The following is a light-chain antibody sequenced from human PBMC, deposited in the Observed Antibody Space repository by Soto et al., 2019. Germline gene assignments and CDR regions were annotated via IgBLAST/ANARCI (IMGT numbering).Light chain of an antibody. Sequence: QSALTQPASVSGSLGQSITMSCTGTSTDVGGYNFVSWYQQHPDKAPKLLIYEVTNRPSGVSNRFSGSKSGNTASLTISGLQAEDEADYYCSSYTSTGNPVLGNGTKVT. CDR2: EVT. CDR1: STDVGGYNF. J-gene: IGLJ1*01. V-gene: IGLV2-14*01. CDR3: SSYTSTGNPV.